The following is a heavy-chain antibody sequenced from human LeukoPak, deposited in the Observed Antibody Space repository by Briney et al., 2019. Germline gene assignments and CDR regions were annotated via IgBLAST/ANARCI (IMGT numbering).Heavy chain of an antibody. D-gene: IGHD3-3*01. CDR3: AKAYDFWSGLFDY. CDR2: ISWNSGSI. J-gene: IGHJ4*02. Sequence: GGSLRLSCTASGFIFGDYAMSWFRQAPGKGLEWVSGISWNSGSIGYADSVKGRFTISRDNAKNSLYLQMNSLRAEDTALYYCAKAYDFWSGLFDYWGQGTLVTVSS. V-gene: IGHV3-9*01. CDR1: GFIFGDYA.